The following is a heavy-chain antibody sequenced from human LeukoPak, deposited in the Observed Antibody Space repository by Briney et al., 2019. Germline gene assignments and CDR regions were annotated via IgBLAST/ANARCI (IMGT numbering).Heavy chain of an antibody. CDR2: MNPNSGNT. CDR1: GYTFTSYD. CDR3: ARGRPRIAAAGFDY. J-gene: IGHJ4*02. Sequence: GASVKVSCKASGYTFTSYDINWGRQATGQGLEWMGWMNPNSGNTGYAQKFQGRVTMTRNTSISTAYMELSSLRSEDTAVYYCARGRPRIAAAGFDYWGQGTLVTVSS. D-gene: IGHD6-25*01. V-gene: IGHV1-8*01.